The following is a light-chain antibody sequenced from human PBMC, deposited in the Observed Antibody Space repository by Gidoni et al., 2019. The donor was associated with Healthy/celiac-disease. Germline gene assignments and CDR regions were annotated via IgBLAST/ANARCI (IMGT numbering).Light chain of an antibody. CDR2: WAS. V-gene: IGKV4-1*01. CDR3: QQYYSTPFT. J-gene: IGKJ3*01. Sequence: DIVMTQSPDSLAGSLGERATINCKSSQSVLYSSNNNNYLAWYQQKPGQPPKLLIYWASTRESGVPDRFSGSGSGTDFPLTISILQAEDVAVYYCQQYYSTPFTFGPGTKVDLK. CDR1: QSVLYSSNNNNY.